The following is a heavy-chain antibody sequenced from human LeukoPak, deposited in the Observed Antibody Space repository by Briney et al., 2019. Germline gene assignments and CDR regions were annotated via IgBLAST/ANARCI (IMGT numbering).Heavy chain of an antibody. J-gene: IGHJ4*02. CDR3: AKPGIAARPEPPGYFDY. Sequence: GGSLRLSCAASGFTFSSYAMSWVRQAPGKGLEWVSAISGSGGSTYYADSVKGRFTISRDNSKNTLYLQMNSLRAEDTAVYYCAKPGIAARPEPPGYFDYWGQGTLVTVSS. CDR1: GFTFSSYA. CDR2: ISGSGGST. V-gene: IGHV3-23*01. D-gene: IGHD6-6*01.